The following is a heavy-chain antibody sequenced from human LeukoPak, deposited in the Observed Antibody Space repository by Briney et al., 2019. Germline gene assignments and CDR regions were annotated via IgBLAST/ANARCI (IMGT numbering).Heavy chain of an antibody. CDR2: INQDGSEG. J-gene: IGHJ5*02. D-gene: IGHD2-2*01. V-gene: IGHV3-7*05. CDR1: GFTFSSYY. CDR3: ARGGQCRCDR. Sequence: GSLRLSCAASGFTFSSYYMSWVRQAPGKGLEWVAKINQDGSEGYYVDSVKGRFTISRDNAKSSLYLQMNSLRGEDTALYYCARGGQCRCDRWGQGTLVTVSS.